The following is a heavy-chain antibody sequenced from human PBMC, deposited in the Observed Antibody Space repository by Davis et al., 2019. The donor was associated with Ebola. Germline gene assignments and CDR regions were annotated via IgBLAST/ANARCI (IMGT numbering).Heavy chain of an antibody. CDR2: ISGSGGST. D-gene: IGHD2-21*02. Sequence: PGGSLRLSCAASGFTFSSYAMSWVRQAPGKGLEWVSAISGSGGSTYYADSVKGRFTISRDNSRNTLYLQMNSLRAEDTAVYYCARELLRRNYYYYGMDVWGQGTTVTVSS. V-gene: IGHV3-23*01. CDR1: GFTFSSYA. J-gene: IGHJ6*02. CDR3: ARELLRRNYYYYGMDV.